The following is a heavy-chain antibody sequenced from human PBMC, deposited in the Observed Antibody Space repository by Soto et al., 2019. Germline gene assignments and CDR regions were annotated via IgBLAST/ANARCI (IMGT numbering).Heavy chain of an antibody. D-gene: IGHD3-10*01. Sequence: SQTLSLTCVISGDSVSSTSAAWNWLRQSPSRGLEWLGRTYYRSKWHRDYAMSVESRIIINPDTSKNQFSLQLNSMTPDDSAVYDCSRDFYGLQPWGEGTLVT. V-gene: IGHV6-1*01. J-gene: IGHJ5*02. CDR2: TYYRSKWHR. CDR3: SRDFYGLQP. CDR1: GDSVSSTSAA.